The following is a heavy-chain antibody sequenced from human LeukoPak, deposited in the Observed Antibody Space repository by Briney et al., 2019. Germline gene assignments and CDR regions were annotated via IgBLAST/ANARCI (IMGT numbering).Heavy chain of an antibody. Sequence: PSETLSLTCTVSGYSISSGYYWGWIRQPPGKGLEWIGNIHHSGSTYYNPSLKSRVTISVDTSKIQFSLKLSSVTAADTAVYYCARAIYCSGGSCNSGNGMDVWGQGTTVTVSS. D-gene: IGHD2-15*01. V-gene: IGHV4-38-2*02. CDR2: IHHSGST. J-gene: IGHJ6*02. CDR1: GYSISSGYY. CDR3: ARAIYCSGGSCNSGNGMDV.